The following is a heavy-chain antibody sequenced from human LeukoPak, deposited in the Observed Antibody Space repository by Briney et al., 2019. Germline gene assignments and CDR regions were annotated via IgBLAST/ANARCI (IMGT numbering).Heavy chain of an antibody. CDR1: GGSFSGYY. Sequence: SETLSLTCAVYGGSFSGYYWSWIRQPPGKGLEWIGETYHSGSTNYNPSLKSRVTISVDKSKNQFSLKLSSVTAADTAVYYCARDDYYDSSGYYYVRWFDPWGQETLVTVSS. CDR3: ARDDYYDSSGYYYVRWFDP. V-gene: IGHV4-34*01. J-gene: IGHJ5*02. CDR2: TYHSGST. D-gene: IGHD3-22*01.